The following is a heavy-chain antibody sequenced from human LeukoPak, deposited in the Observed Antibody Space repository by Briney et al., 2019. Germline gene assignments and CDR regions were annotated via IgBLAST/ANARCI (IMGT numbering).Heavy chain of an antibody. CDR1: GFTFSSYW. D-gene: IGHD2-2*01. V-gene: IGHV3-7*01. CDR3: ARWRNQLLEGYFDY. CDR2: IKQDGSEK. Sequence: PGGSLRLSCAASGFTFSSYWMSWVRQAPGKGLEWVANIKQDGSEKYYVDSVKGRFTISRDNAKNSLYLQMNSLRAEDTAVYCCARWRNQLLEGYFDYWGQGTLVTVSS. J-gene: IGHJ4*02.